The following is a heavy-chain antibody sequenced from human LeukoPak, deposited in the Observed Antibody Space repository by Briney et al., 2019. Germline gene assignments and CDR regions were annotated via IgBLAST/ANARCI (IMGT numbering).Heavy chain of an antibody. CDR1: VGSHRSCNW. CDR2: IYHSGSN. Sequence: SGTLSLTCVVPVGSHRSCNWWSWVRQPPGKGLEWIGEIYHSGSNNYNPSLKSRVTISVDKTNNQFSLKLSSVPAAEEAVSYCARLTGDSSGYYYGYWGQGTLVTVSS. J-gene: IGHJ4*02. D-gene: IGHD3-22*01. V-gene: IGHV4-4*02. CDR3: ARLTGDSSGYYYGY.